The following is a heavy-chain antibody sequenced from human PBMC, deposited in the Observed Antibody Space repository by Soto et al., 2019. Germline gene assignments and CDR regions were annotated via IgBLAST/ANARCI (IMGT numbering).Heavy chain of an antibody. V-gene: IGHV3-7*01. J-gene: IGHJ4*02. CDR3: ATAISSPFSNFES. CDR2: IKEDASEE. D-gene: IGHD2-2*01. Sequence: EVQLVQSGGDLVQPGGSLRLSCVASGFTFSTYWMTWVRQAPGRGLEWVAGIKEDASEEVYVDSVKGRFSISSDNAKNSLYLQLHRLRADDTAVYYCATAISSPFSNFESWGQGSLVTVSS. CDR1: GFTFSTYW.